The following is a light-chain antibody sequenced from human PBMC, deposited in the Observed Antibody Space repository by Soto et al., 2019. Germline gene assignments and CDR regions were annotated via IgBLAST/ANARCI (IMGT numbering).Light chain of an antibody. V-gene: IGKV3-20*01. CDR3: QLYGSSIT. CDR2: GAS. Sequence: EIVLTQSPGTLSLSPGERATLSCTASQSVGSTYLAWYQQKPGHTPRLLIYGASSRATGIPDRFSGSGSGTDFTLTISRLEPEDFAGYYCQLYGSSITFGPGTRLEIK. J-gene: IGKJ5*01. CDR1: QSVGSTY.